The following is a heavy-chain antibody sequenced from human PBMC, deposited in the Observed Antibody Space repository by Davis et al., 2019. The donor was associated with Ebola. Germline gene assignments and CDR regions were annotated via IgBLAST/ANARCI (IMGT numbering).Heavy chain of an antibody. CDR2: ISSYSDYI. CDR3: ARKYLREDQYYGMDV. D-gene: IGHD3-16*01. V-gene: IGHV3-21*01. J-gene: IGHJ6*02. CDR1: GFPFTTYT. Sequence: GESLKISCAASGFPFTTYTLNWVRQAPGKGLECVSSISSYSDYIYYADSVKGRFTASRDNAKNSLYLEMNSLRAEDTAVYYCARKYLREDQYYGMDVWGQGTTVTVSS.